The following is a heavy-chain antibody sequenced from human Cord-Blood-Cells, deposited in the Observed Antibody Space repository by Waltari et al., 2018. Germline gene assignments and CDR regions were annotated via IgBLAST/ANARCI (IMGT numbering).Heavy chain of an antibody. V-gene: IGHV1-3*01. Sequence: QVQLVQSGAEVKKPGASVKVSCKASGYTFTSYAMHWVRQAPGQRLEWMGWINAGNGNTKYSQKFQGRVTITRDTSASTAYMELSSLRSEDTAVYYCARDWRPGEPEVLFDYWGQGTLVTVSS. CDR2: INAGNGNT. CDR1: GYTFTSYA. D-gene: IGHD7-27*01. CDR3: ARDWRPGEPEVLFDY. J-gene: IGHJ4*02.